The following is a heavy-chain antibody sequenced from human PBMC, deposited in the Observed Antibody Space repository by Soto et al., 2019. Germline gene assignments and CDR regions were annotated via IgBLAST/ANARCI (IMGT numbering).Heavy chain of an antibody. Sequence: GGSLRLSCAASGFTFSSYAMSWVRQAPGKGLEWVSAISGSGGSTYYADSVKGRFTISRDNSKNTLYLQMNSLRAEDTAVYYCAKDPMYDFWSDWFDPWGQGTLVTVSS. D-gene: IGHD3-3*01. J-gene: IGHJ5*02. CDR3: AKDPMYDFWSDWFDP. CDR1: GFTFSSYA. CDR2: ISGSGGST. V-gene: IGHV3-23*01.